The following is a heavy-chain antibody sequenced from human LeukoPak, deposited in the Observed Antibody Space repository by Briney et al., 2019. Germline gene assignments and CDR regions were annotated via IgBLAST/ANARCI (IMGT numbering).Heavy chain of an antibody. Sequence: KPSETLSLTCNVSGGSISSSSYYWGWIRQPPGKGLEWIGSIYYSGSTYYNPSLKSRATISVDTSKNQISLKLSSVTAADTAVYYCARGLQRLWSGYYLYYYYYMDVWGKGTTVTVSS. V-gene: IGHV4-39*07. CDR1: GGSISSSSYY. J-gene: IGHJ6*03. CDR2: IYYSGST. D-gene: IGHD3-3*01. CDR3: ARGLQRLWSGYYLYYYYYMDV.